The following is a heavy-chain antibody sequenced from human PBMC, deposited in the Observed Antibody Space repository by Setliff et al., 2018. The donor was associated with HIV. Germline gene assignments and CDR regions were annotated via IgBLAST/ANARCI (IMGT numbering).Heavy chain of an antibody. CDR2: IYPSEYT. V-gene: IGHV4-4*02. CDR3: ARSTPSIGYISEH. D-gene: IGHD5-12*01. CDR1: GGSISSDNW. Sequence: SETLSLTCAVSGGSISSDNWWGWVRQTPGKGLEWIGEIYPSEYTNYNPSLKSRVSMSVDKSKNQFSLKLNSVTAADTAVYYCARSTPSIGYISEHWGQGALVTVSS. J-gene: IGHJ1*01.